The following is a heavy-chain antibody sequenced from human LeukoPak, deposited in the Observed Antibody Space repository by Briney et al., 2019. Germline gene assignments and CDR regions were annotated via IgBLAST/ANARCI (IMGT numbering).Heavy chain of an antibody. D-gene: IGHD1-26*01. CDR3: ARDLSGRYSIGDY. J-gene: IGHJ4*02. CDR2: ISSDERNK. CDR1: GFTFSNYA. V-gene: IGHV3-30*04. Sequence: GGSLRLSCAASGFTFSNYAMHWVRQAPGKGLEWVAVISSDERNKWYADSVKGRFTISRDISKNTLYLQMNSLRPEDTAVYYCARDLSGRYSIGDYWGQGTLVTVAS.